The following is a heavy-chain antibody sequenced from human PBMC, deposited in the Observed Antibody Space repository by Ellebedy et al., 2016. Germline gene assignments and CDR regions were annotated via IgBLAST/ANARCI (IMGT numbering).Heavy chain of an antibody. D-gene: IGHD3-16*01. Sequence: SETLSLTCSVSGDSISRSNSYWAWLRQPPGTGLEYLGSVYSSGTSYYNPSRTSRVTMYADMSKNQFSLNLTSVTAADTAVYYCARQARAVSTPWGYGMDVWGQGTTVTVSS. CDR1: GDSISRSNSY. V-gene: IGHV4-39*01. CDR2: VYSSGTS. J-gene: IGHJ6*02. CDR3: ARQARAVSTPWGYGMDV.